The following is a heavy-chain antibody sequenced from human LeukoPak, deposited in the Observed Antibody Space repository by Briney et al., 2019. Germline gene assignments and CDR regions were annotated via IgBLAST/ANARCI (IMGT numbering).Heavy chain of an antibody. Sequence: GASVKVSREASVDTLSSYAISCVREAPGQGLEWMGGIIPIFGTANYAQKFQGRVTITTDESTSTAYMELRSLRSEDTAVYYCARVPGYYYDSSGYYHLGAFDIWGQGTMVTVSS. CDR1: VDTLSSYA. CDR3: ARVPGYYYDSSGYYHLGAFDI. J-gene: IGHJ3*02. V-gene: IGHV1-69*05. D-gene: IGHD3-22*01. CDR2: IIPIFGTA.